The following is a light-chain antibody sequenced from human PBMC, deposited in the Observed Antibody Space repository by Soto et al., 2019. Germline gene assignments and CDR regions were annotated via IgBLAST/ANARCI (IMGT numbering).Light chain of an antibody. CDR2: GAS. V-gene: IGKV3-20*01. Sequence: EIVLTQSRGTLSLSPGERATLSCRASQSVSSTYLAWYQQKPGQAPRLLIYGASNRATGIPDRFSGSGSGTDFTLTISRLEPEDFAVYYCQQNGISPLTFGGGTKVDIK. J-gene: IGKJ4*01. CDR1: QSVSSTY. CDR3: QQNGISPLT.